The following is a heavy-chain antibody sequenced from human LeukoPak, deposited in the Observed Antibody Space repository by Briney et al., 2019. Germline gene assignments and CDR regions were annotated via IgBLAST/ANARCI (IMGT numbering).Heavy chain of an antibody. CDR3: ARETYYYDSSGYYWFDP. D-gene: IGHD3-22*01. J-gene: IGHJ5*02. CDR1: GYTFTGYY. Sequence: ASVKVSCKASGYTFTGYYMHWVRQAPGQGLEWMGWINPNSGGTNYAQKFQGRVTMTRDTSNSTAYMELSRLRSDDTAVYYCARETYYYDSSGYYWFDPWGQGTLVTVSS. CDR2: INPNSGGT. V-gene: IGHV1-2*02.